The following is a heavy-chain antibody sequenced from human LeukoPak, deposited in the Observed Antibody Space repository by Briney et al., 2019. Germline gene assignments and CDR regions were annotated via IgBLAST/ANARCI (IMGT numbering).Heavy chain of an antibody. Sequence: AGGSLRLSCAASGFTFSSFWMNWVRQAPGKGLEYVANIKQDGSQKYYVDSVKGRFTISRDNTENSLYLQMNYLTTDDTAVYYCARDRRVGGWGGAFDIWGQGTKVTVSS. CDR2: IKQDGSQK. V-gene: IGHV3-7*01. CDR1: GFTFSSFW. J-gene: IGHJ3*02. CDR3: ARDRRVGGWGGAFDI. D-gene: IGHD2-21*01.